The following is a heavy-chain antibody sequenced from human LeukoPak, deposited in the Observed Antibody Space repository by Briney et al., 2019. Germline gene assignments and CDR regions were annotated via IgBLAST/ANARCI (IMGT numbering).Heavy chain of an antibody. V-gene: IGHV4-4*07. CDR3: STESKGDYSDAFDM. J-gene: IGHJ3*02. CDR1: GGSISSYY. CDR2: IYTSGST. D-gene: IGHD4-17*01. Sequence: PSETLSLTCTVSGGSISSYYWSWIRQPAGKGLEWIGRIYTSGSTNYNPSLKSRVTMSVDTSKNQFSLKLSSVTAADTAMYYCSTESKGDYSDAFDMWGQGTMVTVSS.